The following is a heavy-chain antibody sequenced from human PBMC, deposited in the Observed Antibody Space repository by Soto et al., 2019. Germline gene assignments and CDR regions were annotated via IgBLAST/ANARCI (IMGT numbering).Heavy chain of an antibody. Sequence: EVQLLESGGGLVQPGGSLRLSCAASGFTFSSYAMSWVRQAPGKGLEWVSAISGSGGSTYYADSVKGRFTISRDNSKNTLYLQMNSLRAEDTAVYYCAKDRNYYDSSGALSDYCGQGTLDTVSS. D-gene: IGHD3-22*01. CDR3: AKDRNYYDSSGALSDY. CDR1: GFTFSSYA. J-gene: IGHJ4*02. V-gene: IGHV3-23*01. CDR2: ISGSGGST.